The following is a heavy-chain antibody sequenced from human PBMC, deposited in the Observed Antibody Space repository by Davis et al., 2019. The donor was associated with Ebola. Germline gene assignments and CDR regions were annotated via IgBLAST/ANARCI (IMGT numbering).Heavy chain of an antibody. J-gene: IGHJ3*02. Sequence: PGGSLRLSCAASGFTFSSYSMNWVRQAPGKGLEWVSYISSSGRTIYYADSVKGRFTISRDNANDSLYLQMTSLRAEDTAIYYCAKDTSNIWFDIWGQGTNVTVSS. CDR3: AKDTSNIWFDI. D-gene: IGHD1-26*01. CDR2: ISSSGRTI. CDR1: GFTFSSYS. V-gene: IGHV3-48*04.